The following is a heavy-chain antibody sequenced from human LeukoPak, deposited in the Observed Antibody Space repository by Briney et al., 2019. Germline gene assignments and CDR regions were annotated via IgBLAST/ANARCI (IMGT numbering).Heavy chain of an antibody. V-gene: IGHV3-48*03. CDR2: ISSSGSTI. D-gene: IGHD2-15*01. Sequence: GGSLRLSCAASGFTFSSYEMNWVRQAPGKVLEWVSYISSSGSTIYYADSVKGRFTISRDNAKNSLYLQMNSLRAEDTAVYHCAGGIRYCSGGSCWWFDPWGQGTLVTVSS. CDR1: GFTFSSYE. CDR3: AGGIRYCSGGSCWWFDP. J-gene: IGHJ5*02.